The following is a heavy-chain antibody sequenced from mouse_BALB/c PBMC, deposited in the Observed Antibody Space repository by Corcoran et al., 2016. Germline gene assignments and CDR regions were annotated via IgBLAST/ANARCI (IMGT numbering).Heavy chain of an antibody. Sequence: DVQLQESGPGLMTPSKSLSITCSVTGYSITSGYYWNWIRQFPGNKLEWMGYISYDGSNNYNPSLKNRISITRDTSKNQFFLKLNSVTTEDTATYYCATLLRPFDYWGQGTTLTVSS. CDR2: ISYDGSN. CDR1: GYSITSGYY. V-gene: IGHV3-6*02. CDR3: ATLLRPFDY. D-gene: IGHD1-2*01. J-gene: IGHJ2*01.